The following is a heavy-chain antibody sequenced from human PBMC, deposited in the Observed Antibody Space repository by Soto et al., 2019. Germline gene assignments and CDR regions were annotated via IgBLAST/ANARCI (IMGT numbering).Heavy chain of an antibody. D-gene: IGHD1-26*01. V-gene: IGHV1-2*04. CDR1: GYTFSTYL. Sequence: ASVKVSCKASGYTFSTYLITWVRQAPGQGLEWMGWINPNSGGTNYAQKFQGWVTMTRDTSISTAYMELSRLRSDDTAVYYCARGGSDRAPLDIWGQGTMVTVSS. CDR3: ARGGSDRAPLDI. J-gene: IGHJ3*02. CDR2: INPNSGGT.